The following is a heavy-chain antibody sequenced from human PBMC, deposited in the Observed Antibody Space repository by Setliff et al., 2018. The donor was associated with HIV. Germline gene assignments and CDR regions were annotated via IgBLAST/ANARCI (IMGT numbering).Heavy chain of an antibody. Sequence: GGSLRLSCVASGFTFDTYEVNWVRQAPGKELEWVSYISGGGTTIFYADSVKGRFTMSRDNAKNLVYLQLNSLRAEDTAVYYCARLGRYQMPLYSFYGMDVWGLGTTVTVSS. V-gene: IGHV3-48*03. J-gene: IGHJ6*02. CDR3: ARLGRYQMPLYSFYGMDV. CDR2: ISGGGTTI. D-gene: IGHD2-2*01. CDR1: GFTFDTYE.